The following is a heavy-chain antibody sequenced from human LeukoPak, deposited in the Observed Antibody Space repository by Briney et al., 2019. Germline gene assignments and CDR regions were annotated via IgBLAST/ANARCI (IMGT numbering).Heavy chain of an antibody. J-gene: IGHJ4*02. CDR2: ISGSGGST. CDR3: AKGDEDYYDSSGYYGIDY. CDR1: GFTLSSYA. D-gene: IGHD3-22*01. V-gene: IGHV3-23*01. Sequence: GGSLRLSCAASGFTLSSYAMSWVRQAPGKGVEGVSAISGSGGSTYYADCVKGRFTISRDNGKNTVYLQMNSLRAEDTAVYYCAKGDEDYYDSSGYYGIDYWGQGTLVTVSS.